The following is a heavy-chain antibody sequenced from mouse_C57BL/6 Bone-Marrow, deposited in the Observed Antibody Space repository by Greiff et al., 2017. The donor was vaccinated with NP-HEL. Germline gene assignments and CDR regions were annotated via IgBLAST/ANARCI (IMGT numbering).Heavy chain of an antibody. CDR2: INPSNGGT. Sequence: VKLQQPGTELVKPGASVKLSCKASGYTFTSYWMHWVKQRPGQGLEWIGNINPSNGGTNYNEKFKSKATLTVDKSSSTAYLQLSSLTSEDSAFYYCASSTMVTTRTWFAYWGQGTLVTVSA. J-gene: IGHJ3*01. V-gene: IGHV1-53*01. CDR1: GYTFTSYW. CDR3: ASSTMVTTRTWFAY. D-gene: IGHD2-2*01.